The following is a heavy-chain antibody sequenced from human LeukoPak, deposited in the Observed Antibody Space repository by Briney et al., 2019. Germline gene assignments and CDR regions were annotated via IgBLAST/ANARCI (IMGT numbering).Heavy chain of an antibody. V-gene: IGHV1-69*05. CDR3: ARDLVRGVISHAFDI. Sequence: EASVKVSCKASGGTFSSYAISWVRQAPGQGLEWMGGIIPIFGTANYAQKFQGRVTITTDESTSTAYMELSSLRSEDTAVYYCARDLVRGVISHAFDIWGQGTMVTVSS. CDR2: IIPIFGTA. J-gene: IGHJ3*02. D-gene: IGHD3-10*01. CDR1: GGTFSSYA.